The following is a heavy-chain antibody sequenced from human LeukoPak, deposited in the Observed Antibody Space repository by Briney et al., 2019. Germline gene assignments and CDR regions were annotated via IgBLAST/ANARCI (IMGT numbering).Heavy chain of an antibody. CDR1: GFTVSSDY. CDR3: AREPWGAKGAAWGMDV. CDR2: IQSGGTT. Sequence: GGSLRLSCAASGFTVSSDYMNWVRQAPGKGLEWVSVIQSGGTTYYADSVKGRFTISRDISKNTLYLQMDSLRAEDTAVYYCAREPWGAKGAAWGMDVWGQGTTVTVSS. J-gene: IGHJ6*02. V-gene: IGHV3-53*01. D-gene: IGHD1-26*01.